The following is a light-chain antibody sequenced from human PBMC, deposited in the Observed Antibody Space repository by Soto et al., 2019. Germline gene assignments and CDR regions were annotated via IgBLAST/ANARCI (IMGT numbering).Light chain of an antibody. V-gene: IGLV2-14*01. CDR3: CSYTSGSRYV. CDR2: DVS. J-gene: IGLJ1*01. Sequence: QSALTQPASVSGSPGQSITISCTGTSSDVGGYKYVSWYQQHPGKAPKFMIYDVSIRPSGVSNRFSGSKSGNTASLTISGLQAEDEADYYCCSYTSGSRYVFGTGTMLTVL. CDR1: SSDVGGYKY.